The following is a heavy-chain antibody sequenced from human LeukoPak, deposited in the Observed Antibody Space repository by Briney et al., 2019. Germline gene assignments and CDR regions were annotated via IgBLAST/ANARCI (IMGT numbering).Heavy chain of an antibody. CDR2: ISSSSSYI. CDR1: GFTFSSYS. Sequence: GGSLRLSCAASGFTFSSYSMNWVRQAPGKGLEWVSSISSSSSYIYYADSVKGRFTISRDNAKNSLYLQMNSLRAEDTAVYYCARAPGTAMVSHWGQGTLVTVSS. J-gene: IGHJ1*01. CDR3: ARAPGTAMVSH. V-gene: IGHV3-21*01. D-gene: IGHD5-18*01.